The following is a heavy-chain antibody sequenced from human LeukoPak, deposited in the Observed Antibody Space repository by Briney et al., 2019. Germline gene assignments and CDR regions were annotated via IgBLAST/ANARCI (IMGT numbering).Heavy chain of an antibody. CDR2: IIPIFGTA. J-gene: IGHJ6*03. D-gene: IGHD2-2*01. Sequence: GASVKVSCKASGGTFSSYATSWVRQAPGQGLEWMGGIIPIFGTANYAQKFQGRVTITTDESTSTACMELSSLRSEDTAVYYCARVEEIGYCSSTSCPHLYYYYYMDVWGKGTTVTVSS. CDR3: ARVEEIGYCSSTSCPHLYYYYYMDV. V-gene: IGHV1-69*05. CDR1: GGTFSSYA.